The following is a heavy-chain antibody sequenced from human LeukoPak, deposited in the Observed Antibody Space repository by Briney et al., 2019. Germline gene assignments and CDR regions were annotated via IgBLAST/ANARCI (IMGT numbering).Heavy chain of an antibody. Sequence: SETLSLTCTVSGGSISSYYWSWIRQPAGKGLEWIGRINISGSTNYNPSLKSRVTISVDTSKNQFSLKLSSVTAADTAVYYCARAKKRSGRSRNFYLDVWGKGTTVTVSS. CDR1: GGSISSYY. J-gene: IGHJ6*03. CDR3: ARAKKRSGRSRNFYLDV. CDR2: INISGST. V-gene: IGHV4-4*07. D-gene: IGHD1-26*01.